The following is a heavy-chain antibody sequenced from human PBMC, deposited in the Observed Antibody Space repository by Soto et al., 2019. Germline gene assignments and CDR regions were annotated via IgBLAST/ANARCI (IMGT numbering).Heavy chain of an antibody. D-gene: IGHD2-15*01. CDR1: GFFISSGNY. CDR3: ARARWYDAFDV. CDR2: IFHGGNT. Sequence: SETLSLTCAVSGFFISSGNYWGWIRKPPGKGLEWIGSIFHGGNTYYNPSLKSRVTISVDMSKNQFSPKLNSVTAADTAVYYCARARWYDAFDVWGQGTVVTVSS. V-gene: IGHV4-38-2*01. J-gene: IGHJ3*01.